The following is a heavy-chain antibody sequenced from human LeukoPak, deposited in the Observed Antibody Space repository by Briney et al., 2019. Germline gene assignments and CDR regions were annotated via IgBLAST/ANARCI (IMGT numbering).Heavy chain of an antibody. CDR2: IYYSGST. CDR3: ARDKRRGFDY. V-gene: IGHV4-59*01. D-gene: IGHD1-26*01. CDR1: GGSISSYY. J-gene: IGHJ4*02. Sequence: SETLPLTCTVSGGSISSYYWSWIRQPPGKGLEWIGYIYYSGSTNYNPSLKSRVTISVGTSKNQFSLKLSSVTAADTAVYYCARDKRRGFDYWGQGTLVTVSS.